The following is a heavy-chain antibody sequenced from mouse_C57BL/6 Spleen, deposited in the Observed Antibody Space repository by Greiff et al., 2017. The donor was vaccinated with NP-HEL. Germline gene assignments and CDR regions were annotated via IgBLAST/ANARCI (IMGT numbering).Heavy chain of an antibody. CDR3: TRFITTVVDFDY. J-gene: IGHJ2*01. V-gene: IGHV1-15*01. CDR2: IDPETGGT. D-gene: IGHD1-1*01. Sequence: QVQLQQSGAELVRPGASVTLSCKASGYTFTDYEMHWVKQTPVHGLEWIGAIDPETGGTAYNQKFKGKAILTADKSSSTAYMELRILTSEDSAVYYCTRFITTVVDFDYWGQGTTLTVSS. CDR1: GYTFTDYE.